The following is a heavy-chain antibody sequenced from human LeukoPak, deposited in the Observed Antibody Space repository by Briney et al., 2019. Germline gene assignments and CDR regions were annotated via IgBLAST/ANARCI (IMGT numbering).Heavy chain of an antibody. D-gene: IGHD2-2*02. Sequence: SETLSLTCAVYGGSFSGYYWSWIRQPPGKGLEWIGEINHSGSTNYNPSLKSRVTISVDTSKNQFSLQLNSVTPEDTAVYYCARDLFGSWGPATAIRGGGFDYWGQGTLVTVSS. CDR2: INHSGST. CDR3: ARDLFGSWGPATAIRGGGFDY. CDR1: GGSFSGYY. V-gene: IGHV4-34*01. J-gene: IGHJ4*02.